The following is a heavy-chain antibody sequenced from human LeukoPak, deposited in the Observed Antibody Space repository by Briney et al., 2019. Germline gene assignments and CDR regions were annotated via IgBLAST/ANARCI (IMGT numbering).Heavy chain of an antibody. CDR2: IYSGGST. CDR3: ARGTYSSSWDLDYYYMDV. J-gene: IGHJ6*03. V-gene: IGHV3-66*01. D-gene: IGHD6-13*01. Sequence: GSLRLSCAASGFTVSSNYTSWVRQAPGKGLEWVSVIYSGGSTYYADSVKGRFTISRDNSKNTLYLQMNSLRAEDTAVYYCARGTYSSSWDLDYYYMDVWGKGTTVTISS. CDR1: GFTVSSNY.